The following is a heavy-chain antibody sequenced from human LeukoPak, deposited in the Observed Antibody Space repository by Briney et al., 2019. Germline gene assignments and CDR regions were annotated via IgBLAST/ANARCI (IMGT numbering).Heavy chain of an antibody. CDR3: ARVRARARRSSGSIDY. CDR1: GYTFTSYA. J-gene: IGHJ4*02. V-gene: IGHV7-4-1*02. D-gene: IGHD3-22*01. Sequence: ASVKVSCKASGYTFTSYAMNWVRQAPGQGLEWMGWTNTNTGNPTYAQGFTGRFVFSLDTSVSTAYLQISSLKAEDTAVYYCARVRARARRSSGSIDYWGQGTLVTVSS. CDR2: TNTNTGNP.